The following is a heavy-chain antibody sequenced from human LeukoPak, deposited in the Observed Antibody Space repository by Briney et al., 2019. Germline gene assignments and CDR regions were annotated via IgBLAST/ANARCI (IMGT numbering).Heavy chain of an antibody. CDR3: AKQIDGSGTFLYPKYFDY. CDR2: ISGSGGST. CDR1: GFTFSSYA. J-gene: IGHJ4*02. Sequence: GGSLRLSFAASGFTFSSYAMSWVRQAPGKGLEWVSAISGSGGSTYYADSVKGRFTLSRDNTQSTLYLQMNSLRTGDTAIYYCAKQIDGSGTFLYPKYFDYWGQGTLVTVSS. D-gene: IGHD3-10*01. V-gene: IGHV3-23*01.